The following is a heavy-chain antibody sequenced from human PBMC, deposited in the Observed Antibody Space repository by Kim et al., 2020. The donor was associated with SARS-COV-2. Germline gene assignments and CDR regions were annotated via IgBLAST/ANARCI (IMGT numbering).Heavy chain of an antibody. CDR3: AKELGGYCSSTSCYYPLDH. D-gene: IGHD2-2*01. Sequence: GGSLRLSCAASGFTFSSYGMHWVRQAPGKGLEWVAVIWYDGSNKYYADSVKGRFTISRDNSKNTLYLQMNSLRAEDTAVYYCAKELGGYCSSTSCYYPLDHWGQGTLVTVSS. V-gene: IGHV3-33*06. J-gene: IGHJ4*02. CDR1: GFTFSSYG. CDR2: IWYDGSNK.